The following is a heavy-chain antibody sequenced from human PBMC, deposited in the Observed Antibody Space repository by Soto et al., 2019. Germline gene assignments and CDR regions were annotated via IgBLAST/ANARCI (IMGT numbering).Heavy chain of an antibody. CDR2: IIPIFGTA. J-gene: IGHJ5*02. Sequence: ASVKVSCKASGGTFSSYAISWVRQAPGQGLEWMGGIIPIFGTANYAQKVQGRVTITADESTSTAYMELSSLRSEDTAMYYCARGYCSGGSCYSSWFDPWGQGTLVTVSS. V-gene: IGHV1-69*13. CDR3: ARGYCSGGSCYSSWFDP. CDR1: GGTFSSYA. D-gene: IGHD2-15*01.